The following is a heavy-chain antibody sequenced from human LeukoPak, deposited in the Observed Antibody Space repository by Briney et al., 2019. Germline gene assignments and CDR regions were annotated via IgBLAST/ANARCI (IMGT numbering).Heavy chain of an antibody. CDR3: ARGLGVVTAQSEQPKPRYFDL. Sequence: ASVKVSCKASGYTFISYGISWVRQAPGQGLEWMGWISGYNGNTNYAQNLQGRVTMTTDTSTSTAYMELRSLKSDDTAVYYCARGLGVVTAQSEQPKPRYFDLWGRGTQVTVSS. CDR2: ISGYNGNT. D-gene: IGHD2-21*02. V-gene: IGHV1-18*01. J-gene: IGHJ2*01. CDR1: GYTFISYG.